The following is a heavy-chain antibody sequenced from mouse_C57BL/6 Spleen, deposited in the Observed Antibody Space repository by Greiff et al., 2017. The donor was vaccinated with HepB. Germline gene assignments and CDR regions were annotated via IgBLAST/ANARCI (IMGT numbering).Heavy chain of an antibody. V-gene: IGHV1-7*01. CDR1: GYTFTSYW. D-gene: IGHD1-1*01. Sequence: QVQLQQSGAELAKPGASVKLSCKASGYTFTSYWMHWVKQRPGQGLEWIGYINPSSGYTKYNQKFKDKATLTADKSSSTAYMQLSSLTYEDSAVYYCARPTVVANYAMDYWGQGTSVTVSS. CDR3: ARPTVVANYAMDY. J-gene: IGHJ4*01. CDR2: INPSSGYT.